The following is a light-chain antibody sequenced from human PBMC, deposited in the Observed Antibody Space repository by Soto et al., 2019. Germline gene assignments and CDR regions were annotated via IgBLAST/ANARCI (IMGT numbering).Light chain of an antibody. V-gene: IGLV2-14*01. Sequence: QSALTQPASVSGSPGQSITISCTGTSGDVGGYKYVSWYQQHPGKAPKLMIYEVSNRPSGVSNRFSGSESGNTASLTISGLRAEDEADYYCNSYSSSSTDVVFGGGTKLTVL. J-gene: IGLJ2*01. CDR3: NSYSSSSTDVV. CDR1: SGDVGGYKY. CDR2: EVS.